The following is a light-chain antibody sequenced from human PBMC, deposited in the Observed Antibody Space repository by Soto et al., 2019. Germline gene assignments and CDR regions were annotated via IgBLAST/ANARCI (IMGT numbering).Light chain of an antibody. CDR1: QSVSRD. CDR3: QQYGSSPPYP. Sequence: EIVLTQSPGTLSLSPGVRPTLSCRASQSVSRDLAWYQQKPGQAPRLLIYDASSRATGIPDRFSGSGSGTDFTLTISRLEPEDFAVYYCQQYGSSPPYPFGQGTKVELK. J-gene: IGKJ2*01. CDR2: DAS. V-gene: IGKV3-20*01.